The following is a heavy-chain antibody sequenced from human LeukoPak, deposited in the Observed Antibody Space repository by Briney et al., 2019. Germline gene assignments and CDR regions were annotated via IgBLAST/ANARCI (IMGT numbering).Heavy chain of an antibody. CDR3: AKDLGDKYYYDSSGYYFDY. D-gene: IGHD3-22*01. V-gene: IGHV3-11*01. J-gene: IGHJ4*02. Sequence: GGSLRLSCAASGFTFSDYYMSWIRQAPGKGLEWVSYISSSGSTIYYADSVKGRFTISRDNSKNTLYLQMNSLRPEDTAVYYCAKDLGDKYYYDSSGYYFDYWGQGTLVTVSS. CDR1: GFTFSDYY. CDR2: ISSSGSTI.